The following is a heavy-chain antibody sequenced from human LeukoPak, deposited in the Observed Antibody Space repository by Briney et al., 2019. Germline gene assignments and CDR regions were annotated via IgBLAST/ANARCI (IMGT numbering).Heavy chain of an antibody. CDR2: NNHNSGGT. CDR3: ARAYERWLQFLLVY. CDR1: GYTFIGYY. V-gene: IGHV1-2*02. Sequence: ASVKVSCNASGYTFIGYYMHWVRQPPAEGREGMGWNNHNSGGTNYARKFQGRVTMTRDTAIRTAYMEMSRLRSDDTAVYYCARAYERWLQFLLVYWGQGTLVTVSS. D-gene: IGHD5-24*01. J-gene: IGHJ4*02.